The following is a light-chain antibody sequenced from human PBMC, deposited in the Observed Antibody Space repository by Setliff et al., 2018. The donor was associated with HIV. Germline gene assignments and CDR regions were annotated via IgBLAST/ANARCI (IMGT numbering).Light chain of an antibody. J-gene: IGLJ1*01. CDR3: SSHGAIGV. Sequence: QSALTQPPSASGSPGQSVAISCTGTSSDIGSHNHVSWYQQYPGKAPKLMIYELSQRPSGVPDRFSGSKSGNTASLTVSGLQAEDEADYYCSSHGAIGVFGTGTKVNVL. V-gene: IGLV2-8*01. CDR1: SSDIGSHNH. CDR2: ELS.